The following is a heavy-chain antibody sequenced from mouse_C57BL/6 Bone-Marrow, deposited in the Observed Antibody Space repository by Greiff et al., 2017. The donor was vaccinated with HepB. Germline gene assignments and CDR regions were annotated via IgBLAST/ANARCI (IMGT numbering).Heavy chain of an antibody. Sequence: QVQLQQPGAELVKPGASVKLSCTASGYTFTSYWMHWVKQRPGQGLEWIGMIHPNSGSTNYNEKFKSKATLTVDKSSSTAYMQLSSLTSEDSAVYYGAREGYYYGSSHPYYFDYWGQGTTLTVSS. V-gene: IGHV1-64*01. J-gene: IGHJ2*01. CDR1: GYTFTSYW. CDR2: IHPNSGST. D-gene: IGHD1-1*01. CDR3: AREGYYYGSSHPYYFDY.